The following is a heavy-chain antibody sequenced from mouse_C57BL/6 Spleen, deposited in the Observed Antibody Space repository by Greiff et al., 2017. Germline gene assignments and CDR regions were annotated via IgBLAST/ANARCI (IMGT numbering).Heavy chain of an antibody. CDR1: GYTFTSYW. CDR2: IDPSDSYT. D-gene: IGHD4-1*01. J-gene: IGHJ2*01. CDR3: AREGELGLNYFGY. V-gene: IGHV1-59*01. Sequence: VQLQQPGAELVRPGPSVKLSCKASGYTFTSYWMHWVKQRPGQGLEWIGVIDPSDSYTNYNQKFKGKATLTVDKSSSTAYMQLSSLTSEDSAVYYCAREGELGLNYFGYGGKGTTLTVSS.